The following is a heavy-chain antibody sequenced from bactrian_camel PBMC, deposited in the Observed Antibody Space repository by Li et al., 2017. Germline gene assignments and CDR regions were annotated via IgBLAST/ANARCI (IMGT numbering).Heavy chain of an antibody. D-gene: IGHD4*01. V-gene: IGHV3S53*01. Sequence: HVQLVESGGGSVQSGGSLRLACVASGFIYSSDHCVGWFRRAPGKEREAVASLTTGGTATVADTVKGRFTISQDNAKNTLYLQMNSLKPEDTAMYYCAAGSDRSDYERLEYTSWGQGTQVTVS. CDR3: AAGSDRSDYERLEYTS. CDR2: LTTGGTA. J-gene: IGHJ4*01. CDR1: GFIYSSDHC.